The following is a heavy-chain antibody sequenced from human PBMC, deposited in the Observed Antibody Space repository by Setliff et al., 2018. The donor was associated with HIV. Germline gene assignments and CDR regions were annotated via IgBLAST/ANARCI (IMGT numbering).Heavy chain of an antibody. Sequence: SETLSLTCKVSGGSISSYYWSWIRQPPGKGLEWIGYIYYSGSTNYNPSLRSRVTISVDTSKNRLSLKLSSVTAADAAVYYCARAMSSSWYIDGFDIWGQGTVVTVS. CDR1: GGSISSYY. D-gene: IGHD6-13*01. CDR2: IYYSGST. CDR3: ARAMSSSWYIDGFDI. V-gene: IGHV4-59*12. J-gene: IGHJ3*02.